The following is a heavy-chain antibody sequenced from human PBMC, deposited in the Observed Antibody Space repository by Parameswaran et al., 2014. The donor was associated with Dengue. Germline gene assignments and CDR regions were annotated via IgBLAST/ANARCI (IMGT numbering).Heavy chain of an antibody. Sequence: WIRQPPGKGLEWVSYISSSSHTNYADSVKGRFTISRDNAKNSLYLQMNSLRAEDTAVYYCARTSTVVTPIDYWGQGTLVTVSS. D-gene: IGHD4-23*01. V-gene: IGHV3-11*06. J-gene: IGHJ4*02. CDR3: ARTSTVVTPIDY. CDR2: ISSSSHT.